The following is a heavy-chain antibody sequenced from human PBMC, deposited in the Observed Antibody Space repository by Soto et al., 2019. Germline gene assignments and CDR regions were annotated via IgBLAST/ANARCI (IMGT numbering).Heavy chain of an antibody. CDR2: IYYSGST. D-gene: IGHD1-26*01. V-gene: IGHV4-39*07. CDR1: GGSISSSSYY. Sequence: SETLSLTCTVSGGSISSSSYYWGWIRQPPGKGLEWIGSIYYSGSTYYNPSLKSRVTISVDTSKNQFSLKLSSVTAADTAVYYCARERGGYYGGTPDAFDIWGQGTMVTVSS. CDR3: ARERGGYYGGTPDAFDI. J-gene: IGHJ3*02.